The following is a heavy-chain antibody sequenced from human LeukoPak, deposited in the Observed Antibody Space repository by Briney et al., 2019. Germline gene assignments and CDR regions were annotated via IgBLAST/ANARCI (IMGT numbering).Heavy chain of an antibody. Sequence: GGSLRLSCAASGFTFSSYSMNWVRQAPGKGLEWVSYISSSSSTIYYADSVKGRFTISRDNAKNSLYLQMNSLRAEDTAVYYCAGSVVVAALVFDYWGQGTLVTVSS. V-gene: IGHV3-48*01. CDR3: AGSVVVAALVFDY. CDR1: GFTFSSYS. D-gene: IGHD2-15*01. CDR2: ISSSSSTI. J-gene: IGHJ4*02.